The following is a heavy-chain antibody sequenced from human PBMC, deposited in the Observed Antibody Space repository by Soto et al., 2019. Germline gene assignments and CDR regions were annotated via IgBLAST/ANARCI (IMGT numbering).Heavy chain of an antibody. CDR3: ATVSRAYYDISGYWIPSGQYNWSDL. CDR2: FDPEDGET. V-gene: IGHV1-24*01. Sequence: ASVKVSCKVSGYTLTELSMHWVRQAPGKGLEWMGGFDPEDGETIYAQKFQGRVTMTEDTSTDTAYMELSSLRSEDTAVYYCATVSRAYYDISGYWIPSGQYNWSDLWGQGTLVTVSS. CDR1: GYTLTELS. D-gene: IGHD3-22*01. J-gene: IGHJ5*02.